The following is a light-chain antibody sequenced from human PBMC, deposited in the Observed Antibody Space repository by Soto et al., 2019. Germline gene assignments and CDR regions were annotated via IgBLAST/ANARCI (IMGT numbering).Light chain of an antibody. Sequence: QSALTQPASVSGSPGQSITISCTGTSSDVGGYNYVSWYQQHPGKAPKLMIYEVRNRPSGISNRFSGSKSGYTASLTISGLQAEDEADYYCSSYTSAGTLVFGGGTKVTV. CDR2: EVR. J-gene: IGLJ2*01. CDR1: SSDVGGYNY. V-gene: IGLV2-14*01. CDR3: SSYTSAGTLV.